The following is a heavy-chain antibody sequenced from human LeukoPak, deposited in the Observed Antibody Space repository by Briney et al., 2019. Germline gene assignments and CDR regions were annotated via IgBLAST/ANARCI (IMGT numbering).Heavy chain of an antibody. D-gene: IGHD3-22*01. CDR3: AKGYYDSRGVPFDH. CDR2: ISGSGGST. Sequence: QTGGSLRLSCAASGFTVSSNYMSWVRQAPGMVPEWVSGISGSGGSTYHADSVKGRFTISRDNFKNALYLQLNSLRAEDTAIYYCAKGYYDSRGVPFDHWGQGILVTVSS. J-gene: IGHJ4*02. CDR1: GFTVSSNY. V-gene: IGHV3-23*01.